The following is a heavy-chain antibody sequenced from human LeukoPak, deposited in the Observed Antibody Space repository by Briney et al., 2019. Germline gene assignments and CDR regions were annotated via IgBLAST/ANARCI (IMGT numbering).Heavy chain of an antibody. CDR1: GFISSNSW. Sequence: GGSLRLSCAASGFISSNSWMHWVRQAPGKGLVWVSRVNTDGKTTTYADSVKGRFTISRDNAQYTLYLQMNSLSAEDTAVYYCARDYPPDWGQGTLVTVSA. CDR3: ARDYPPD. V-gene: IGHV3-74*01. CDR2: VNTDGKTT. J-gene: IGHJ4*02.